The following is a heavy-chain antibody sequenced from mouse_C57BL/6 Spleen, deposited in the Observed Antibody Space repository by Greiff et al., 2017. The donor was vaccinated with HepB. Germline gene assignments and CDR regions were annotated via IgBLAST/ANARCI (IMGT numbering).Heavy chain of an antibody. J-gene: IGHJ4*01. D-gene: IGHD2-4*01. V-gene: IGHV1-69*01. CDR2: IDPSDSYT. CDR3: ARGHYDYDGRYAMDY. CDR1: GYTFTSYW. Sequence: QVQLQQPGAELVMPGASVKLSCKASGYTFTSYWMHWVKQRPGQGLEWIGEIDPSDSYTNYNQKFKGKSTLTVDKSSSTAYMQLSSLTSEDSAVYYCARGHYDYDGRYAMDYWGQGTSVTVSS.